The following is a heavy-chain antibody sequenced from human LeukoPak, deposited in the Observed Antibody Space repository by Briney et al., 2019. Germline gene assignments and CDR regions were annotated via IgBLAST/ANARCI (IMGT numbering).Heavy chain of an antibody. V-gene: IGHV3-53*01. J-gene: IGHJ6*03. D-gene: IGHD1-1*01. CDR3: AKESSIGTTSYYYYYLDV. Sequence: GGSLRLSCAASGFTVSSNYMSWVRQAPGKGLEWVSVIYSGGSTYYADSVKGRFTISRDNSKNTLSLQMNSLRAEDTAVYYCAKESSIGTTSYYYYYLDVWGKGATVTVSS. CDR2: IYSGGST. CDR1: GFTVSSNY.